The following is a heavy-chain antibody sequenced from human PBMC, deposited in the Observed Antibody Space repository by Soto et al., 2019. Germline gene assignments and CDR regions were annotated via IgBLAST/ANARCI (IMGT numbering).Heavy chain of an antibody. J-gene: IGHJ4*02. CDR2: ISAYNGNT. CDR3: ARDRLHIVVVTANHFDY. Sequence: QVQLVQSGAEVKKPGASVKVSCKASGYTFTSYGISWVRQAPGQGLEWMGWISAYNGNTNYAQNLQGRVTMTTDTSTSTAYMELRSLRSDDTAVYYCARDRLHIVVVTANHFDYWGQGTLVTVSS. D-gene: IGHD2-21*02. CDR1: GYTFTSYG. V-gene: IGHV1-18*01.